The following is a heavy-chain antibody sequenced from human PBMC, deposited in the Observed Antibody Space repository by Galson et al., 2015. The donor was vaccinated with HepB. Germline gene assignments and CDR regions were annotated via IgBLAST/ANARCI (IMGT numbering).Heavy chain of an antibody. CDR1: GFTFSSYA. J-gene: IGHJ3*02. CDR2: ISGSGGNT. Sequence: LRLSCAASGFTFSSYAMSWVRQAPGKGLECVSAISGSGGNTYYADSVKGRFAISRDNSKNTLYVEMNSLRAEDTAVYYCAKDRTQWLRPHDAFDIWGQGTMVTVSS. D-gene: IGHD5-12*01. CDR3: AKDRTQWLRPHDAFDI. V-gene: IGHV3-23*01.